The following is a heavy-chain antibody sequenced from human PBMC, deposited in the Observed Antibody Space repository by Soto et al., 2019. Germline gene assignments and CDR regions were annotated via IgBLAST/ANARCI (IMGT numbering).Heavy chain of an antibody. Sequence: QGQLQESGPGLVKPSETLSLTCSVSAGSISTYYCNWIQQPPGKGLEWIGRIDSSGHTNYSPSLKIRAAMSVDTSENQLTLKLTSVTSADTAVYYCARGGHDFWSGPFDYWCEGNLATVSS. J-gene: IGHJ4*02. CDR3: ARGGHDFWSGPFDY. D-gene: IGHD3-3*01. CDR1: AGSISTYY. CDR2: IDSSGHT. V-gene: IGHV4-4*07.